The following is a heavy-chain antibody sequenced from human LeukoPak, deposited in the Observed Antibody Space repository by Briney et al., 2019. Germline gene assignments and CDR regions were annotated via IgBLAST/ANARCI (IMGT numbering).Heavy chain of an antibody. V-gene: IGHV3-7*04. CDR1: GFTFSTYW. D-gene: IGHD2-8*01. CDR2: ITQDGSEK. J-gene: IGHJ4*02. Sequence: QAGGSLRLSCAASGFTFSTYWMSWVRQAPGKGREWVASITQDGSEKYYVDSVKGRFTISRDNAKNSLYLQMNSLRAEDTAVYYCARDRWGLLGGDFWGQGTLVTVSS. CDR3: ARDRWGLLGGDF.